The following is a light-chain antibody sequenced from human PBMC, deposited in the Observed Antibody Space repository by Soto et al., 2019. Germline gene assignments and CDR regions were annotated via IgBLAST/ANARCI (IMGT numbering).Light chain of an antibody. J-gene: IGKJ1*01. Sequence: DIVMTQSPDSLAVSLGERATINCKSSQSVLYSSNNKNYLNWYQQKPGQPPRLLIYWASTRESGVPDRFSGSGSGKDFTLTISSLQAEDVAVYYCQQYYTTRTFGQGTKVEIK. V-gene: IGKV4-1*01. CDR1: QSVLYSSNNKNY. CDR2: WAS. CDR3: QQYYTTRT.